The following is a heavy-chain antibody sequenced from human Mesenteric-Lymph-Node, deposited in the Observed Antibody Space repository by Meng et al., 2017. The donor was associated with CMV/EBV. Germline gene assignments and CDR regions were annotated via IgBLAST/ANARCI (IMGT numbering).Heavy chain of an antibody. Sequence: GESLKISCAASGFTLSSYAMSWVRQAPGKGLEWVSVIYSGGSSTYYADSVKGRFTISRDNSKNSLYLQMNSLRGEDTAVYYCARSLATLVPYYYGMDVWGQGTTVTVSS. V-gene: IGHV3-23*03. J-gene: IGHJ6*02. D-gene: IGHD6-13*01. CDR1: GFTLSSYA. CDR3: ARSLATLVPYYYGMDV. CDR2: IYSGGSST.